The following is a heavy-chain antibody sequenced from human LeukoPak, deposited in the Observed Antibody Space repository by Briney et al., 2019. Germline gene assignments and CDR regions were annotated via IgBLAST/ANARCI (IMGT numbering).Heavy chain of an antibody. CDR2: IYWDDDK. D-gene: IGHD6-13*01. CDR1: GFSLSTSGVG. J-gene: IGHJ4*02. CDR3: ALTYVAAAGSTLDY. V-gene: IGHV2-5*02. Sequence: SGPTLVKPTQTLTLTCTFSGFSLSTSGVGVGWIRQPPGKALEWLALIYWDDDKRYSPSLKSRLTITKDTSKNQVVLTMTNMDPVDTATYYCALTYVAAAGSTLDYWGQGTLVTVSS.